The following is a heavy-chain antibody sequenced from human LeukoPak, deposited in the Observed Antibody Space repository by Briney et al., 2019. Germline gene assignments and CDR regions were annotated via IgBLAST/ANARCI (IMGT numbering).Heavy chain of an antibody. CDR2: IYYSGST. CDR3: AREDMVRGVIIGAFDI. D-gene: IGHD3-10*01. Sequence: SQTLSLTCTVSGGSISSGDYYWSWIRQPPGKGLEWIGYIYYSGSTYYNPSLKSRVTISVDTSKNQFSLKLSSVTAADTAVYYCAREDMVRGVIIGAFDIWGQGTMVTVSS. V-gene: IGHV4-30-4*01. CDR1: GGSISSGDYY. J-gene: IGHJ3*02.